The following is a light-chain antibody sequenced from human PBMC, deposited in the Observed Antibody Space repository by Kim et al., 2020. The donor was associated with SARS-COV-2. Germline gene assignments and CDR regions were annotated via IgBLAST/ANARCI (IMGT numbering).Light chain of an antibody. CDR1: NIGSKN. Sequence: SYELTQPLSVSVALGQTARVTCGGNNIGSKNVHWYQQKPGQAPVLVIYRDTNRPSGIPERFSGSNSVNTATLTISRAQVGDEADYYCQVWDNYTGVFGGGTQLTVL. V-gene: IGLV3-9*01. J-gene: IGLJ3*02. CDR3: QVWDNYTGV. CDR2: RDT.